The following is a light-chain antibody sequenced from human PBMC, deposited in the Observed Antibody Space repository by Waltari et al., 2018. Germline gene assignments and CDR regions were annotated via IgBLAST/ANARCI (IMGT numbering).Light chain of an antibody. V-gene: IGKV3-20*01. CDR3: QQYGSSVLYT. Sequence: VLTQSPGTLSLSPGERATLSCRASQSLTKRYLAGYQQKPGQAPRRLIYGASSRAAGIPDRCSGSGSGTDFTLTISRLEPEDFAVYYCQQYGSSVLYTFGQGTKLEIK. J-gene: IGKJ2*01. CDR1: QSLTKRY. CDR2: GAS.